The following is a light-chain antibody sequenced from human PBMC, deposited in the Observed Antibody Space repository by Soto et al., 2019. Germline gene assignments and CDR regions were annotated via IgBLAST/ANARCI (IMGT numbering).Light chain of an antibody. CDR3: QQSYSTSIT. V-gene: IGKV1-39*01. CDR2: AAS. J-gene: IGKJ5*01. Sequence: DIQMTQSPSSLSASVGDRVTITCRASQSISSYLNWYQHKPGKAPKLLISAASSLKSGVPSRFSGSGSGTDFTLTISSLQPEDFATYHCQQSYSTSITFGQGTRLEIK. CDR1: QSISSY.